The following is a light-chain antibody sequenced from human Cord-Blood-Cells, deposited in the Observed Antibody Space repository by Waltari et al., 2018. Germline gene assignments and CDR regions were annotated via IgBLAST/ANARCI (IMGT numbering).Light chain of an antibody. CDR3: SSYTSSSTLV. Sequence: QSALTQPASVSGSPGQSITISCTGTSSDVGGYNYVSKRPSGVSTRFSGSKSGNTASLTISGLQAEDEADYYCSSYTSSSTLVFGGGTKLTVL. J-gene: IGLJ2*01. V-gene: IGLV2-14*01. CDR1: SSDVGGYNY.